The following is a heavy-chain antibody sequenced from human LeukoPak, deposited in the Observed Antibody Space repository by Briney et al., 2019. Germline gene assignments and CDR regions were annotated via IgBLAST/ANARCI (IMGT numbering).Heavy chain of an antibody. CDR2: IYPGDSDT. CDR1: GYSFTSYW. D-gene: IGHD3-10*01. J-gene: IGHJ4*02. CDR3: ARLMTQAMLRGVLENNFDY. V-gene: IGHV5-51*01. Sequence: GESLKISCKGSGYSFTSYWIAWVRQMPGKGLKWMGIIYPGDSDTRYSPSLQGHVTISADKFISTAYLQRSSLKASDTAMYYCARLMTQAMLRGVLENNFDYWGQGTLVTVSS.